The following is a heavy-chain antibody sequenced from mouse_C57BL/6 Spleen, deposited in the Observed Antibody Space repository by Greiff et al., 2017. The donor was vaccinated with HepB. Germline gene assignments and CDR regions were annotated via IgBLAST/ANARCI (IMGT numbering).Heavy chain of an antibody. CDR1: GYTFTSYW. CDR3: ARSYSNSDY. J-gene: IGHJ2*01. Sequence: QVQLQQPGAELVKPGASVKMSCKASGYTFTSYWITWVKQRPGQGLEWIGDIYPGSGSTNYNEKFKSKATLTLDTSSLTAYMQLSSLTSEDSAVYYFARSYSNSDYWGQGTTLTVSS. V-gene: IGHV1-55*01. D-gene: IGHD2-5*01. CDR2: IYPGSGST.